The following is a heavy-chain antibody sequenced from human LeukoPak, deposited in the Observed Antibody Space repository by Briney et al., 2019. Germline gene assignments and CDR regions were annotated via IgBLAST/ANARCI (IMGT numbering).Heavy chain of an antibody. CDR2: ISGSGGST. D-gene: IGHD3-22*01. CDR3: AKDYYYYDSSGYPMGY. J-gene: IGHJ4*02. Sequence: PGGSLRLSCAASGFTFSSYAMSWVRQAPGKGLEWVSAISGSGGSTYYADSVKGRFTISRDNSKNTPYLQMNSPRAEDAAVYYCAKDYYYYDSSGYPMGYWGQGTLVTVSS. CDR1: GFTFSSYA. V-gene: IGHV3-23*01.